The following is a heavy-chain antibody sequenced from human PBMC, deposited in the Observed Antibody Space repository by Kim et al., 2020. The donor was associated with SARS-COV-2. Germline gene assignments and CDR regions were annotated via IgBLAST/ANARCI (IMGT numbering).Heavy chain of an antibody. J-gene: IGHJ5*02. V-gene: IGHV1-2*02. Sequence: ASVKVSCKASGYTFTGYYMHWVRQAPGQGLEWMGWINPNSGGTNYAQKFQGRVTMTRDTSISTAYMELSRLRSDDTAVYYCAREVGDDSSGYYLYNWFDPWGQGTLVTVSS. CDR1: GYTFTGYY. CDR3: AREVGDDSSGYYLYNWFDP. CDR2: INPNSGGT. D-gene: IGHD3-22*01.